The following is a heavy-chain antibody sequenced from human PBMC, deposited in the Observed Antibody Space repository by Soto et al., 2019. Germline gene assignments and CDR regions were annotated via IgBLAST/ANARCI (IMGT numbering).Heavy chain of an antibody. CDR2: IIPIFGTA. D-gene: IGHD3-10*01. CDR3: ARPSSYYYDWGASDY. V-gene: IGHV1-69*12. Sequence: QVQLVQSGAEVKKPGSSVKVSCKASGGTFSSYAISWVRQAPGQGLEWMGGIIPIFGTANYAQKFQGRVTITADESASTADMELSSLRSEDTAVYYCARPSSYYYDWGASDYWGQGTLVTVSS. CDR1: GGTFSSYA. J-gene: IGHJ4*02.